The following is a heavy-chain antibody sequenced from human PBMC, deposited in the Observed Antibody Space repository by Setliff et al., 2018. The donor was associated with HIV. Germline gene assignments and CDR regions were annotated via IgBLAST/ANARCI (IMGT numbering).Heavy chain of an antibody. J-gene: IGHJ6*02. CDR2: ISDRGTT. V-gene: IGHV4-61*08. CDR3: ARGHCSGTSCYGVDYYGMDV. Sequence: PSETLSLTCTVSGGSIRTEDVYWSWIRQPPGKGLEWIAWISDRGTTNYNPSLKSRVTLSVDTSKNQFSLSLTSVTGADTAVYYCARGHCSGTSCYGVDYYGMDVWGQGTTVTVSS. D-gene: IGHD2-2*01. CDR1: GGSIRTEDVY.